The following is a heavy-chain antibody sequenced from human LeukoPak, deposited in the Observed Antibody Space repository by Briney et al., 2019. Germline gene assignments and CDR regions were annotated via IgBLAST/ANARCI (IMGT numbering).Heavy chain of an antibody. D-gene: IGHD6-19*01. Sequence: SETLSLTCAVSGGSISSNNWWSWVRQPPGKGLEWIGEIYHTGSTNYNPSLKSRVTISVDKSKNQFSLKLISVTAADTAVYYCASLYSSESRGYYYYGMDVWGQGTTVTVSS. CDR3: ASLYSSESRGYYYYGMDV. CDR1: GGSISSNNW. CDR2: IYHTGST. V-gene: IGHV4-4*02. J-gene: IGHJ6*02.